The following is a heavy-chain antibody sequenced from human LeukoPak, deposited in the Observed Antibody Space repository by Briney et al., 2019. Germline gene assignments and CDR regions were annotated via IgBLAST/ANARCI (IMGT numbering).Heavy chain of an antibody. Sequence: PSQTLSLTCTVSGGSISSGGYYWSWIRQHPGKGLEWIGYIYYSGSTYYNPSLKSRVTISVDTSKNQFSLKLSSVTAADTAVYYCARGYYYDSSGYYSAFDYWGQGTLVTASS. D-gene: IGHD3-22*01. CDR2: IYYSGST. CDR1: GGSISSGGYY. CDR3: ARGYYYDSSGYYSAFDY. V-gene: IGHV4-31*03. J-gene: IGHJ4*02.